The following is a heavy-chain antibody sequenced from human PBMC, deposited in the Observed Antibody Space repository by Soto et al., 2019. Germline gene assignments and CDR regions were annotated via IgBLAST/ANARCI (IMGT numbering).Heavy chain of an antibody. D-gene: IGHD3-3*01. V-gene: IGHV1-69*01. CDR3: ARPRVANYDFWSGYPTDWFDP. CDR1: GGTFSSYA. Sequence: QVQLVQSGAEVKKPGSSVKVSCKASGGTFSSYAISWVRQAPGQGLEWMGGIIPIFGTANYAQKFQGRVTINADESTSTAYMELSSLRSEDTAVYYCARPRVANYDFWSGYPTDWFDPWGQGTLVTVSS. J-gene: IGHJ5*02. CDR2: IIPIFGTA.